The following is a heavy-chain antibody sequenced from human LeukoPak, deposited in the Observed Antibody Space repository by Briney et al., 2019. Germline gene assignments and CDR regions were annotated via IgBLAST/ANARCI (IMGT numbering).Heavy chain of an antibody. Sequence: ASVKVSCKVSGYTLTELSMHWVRQAPGKGLEWMGGFDPEDGETFYAQKFQGRVTMTEDTSTDTAYMELRSLRSDDTAVYYCARHGLWFGDMGAFDYWGQGTLVTVSS. J-gene: IGHJ4*02. CDR2: FDPEDGET. V-gene: IGHV1-24*01. D-gene: IGHD3-10*01. CDR1: GYTLTELS. CDR3: ARHGLWFGDMGAFDY.